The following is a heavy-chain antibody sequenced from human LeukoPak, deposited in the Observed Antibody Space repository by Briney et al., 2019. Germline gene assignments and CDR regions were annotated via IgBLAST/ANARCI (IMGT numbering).Heavy chain of an antibody. CDR3: AREQVNIRFLEWLGHNWFDP. V-gene: IGHV1-18*01. D-gene: IGHD3-3*01. J-gene: IGHJ5*02. CDR2: ISAYNGNT. CDR1: GYTFTSYG. Sequence: ASVKVSCKASGYTFTSYGISWVRQAPGQGLEWMGWISAYNGNTNYAQKLQGRVTMTTDTSTSTAYMELRSLRSDDTAVYYCAREQVNIRFLEWLGHNWFDPWGQGILVTVSS.